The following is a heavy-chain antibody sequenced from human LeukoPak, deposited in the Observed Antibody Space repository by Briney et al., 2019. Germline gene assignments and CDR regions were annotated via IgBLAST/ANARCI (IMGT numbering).Heavy chain of an antibody. D-gene: IGHD4-23*01. CDR2: ISWDGGST. J-gene: IGHJ6*04. CDR3: AKDIRRYYYGMDV. Sequence: GGSLRLSCAASGFTFDDYAMHWVRQAPGKGLEWVSLISWDGGSTYYADSVKGRFTISRDNSKNSLYLQMNSLRAEDTALYYCAKDIRRYYYGMDVWGKGTTVTVSS. V-gene: IGHV3-43D*03. CDR1: GFTFDDYA.